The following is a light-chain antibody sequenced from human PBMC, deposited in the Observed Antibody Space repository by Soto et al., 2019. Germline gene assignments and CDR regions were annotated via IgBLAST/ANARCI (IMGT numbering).Light chain of an antibody. V-gene: IGKV1-12*01. CDR3: QQANSFLVT. J-gene: IGKJ3*01. CDR1: QGSSSW. Sequence: EIQLTQSPSSVSASVGDRVSITCRASQGSSSWLAWYQQKPGKAPNLLIYAASSLQSGVPSRFSGSGSGTDFTLTISSLQPEDFVTYYCQQANSFLVTFGPGTKVDIK. CDR2: AAS.